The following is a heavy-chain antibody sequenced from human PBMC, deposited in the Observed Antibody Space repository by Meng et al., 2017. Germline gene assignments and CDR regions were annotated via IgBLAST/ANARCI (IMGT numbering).Heavy chain of an antibody. J-gene: IGHJ5*01. V-gene: IGHV3-7*01. CDR1: GFSFSNFW. Sequence: GGSLRLSCAVSGFSFSNFWMSWVRQAPGKGLEWVANINQDESEKYYVDSVKGRFTISRDNAKNSLFLQMSSLTAEDTDVYFCARDVGLLRFVYSSGWFDSWGQGTLVTVSS. CDR2: INQDESEK. CDR3: ARDVGLLRFVYSSGWFDS. D-gene: IGHD3-22*01.